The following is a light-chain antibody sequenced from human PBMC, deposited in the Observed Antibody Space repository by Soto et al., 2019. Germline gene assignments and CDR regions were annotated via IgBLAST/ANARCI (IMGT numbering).Light chain of an antibody. Sequence: DIQMTQSPSSLSASVGDRVTIACRASQSISSYLNWYQQKPGKAPKLLIYAASSLQSGVPSRFSGCGSGTDFSLTISSLQPEDFATYYCQQSYSSPLNFGPGTKVDIK. CDR2: AAS. CDR1: QSISSY. CDR3: QQSYSSPLN. V-gene: IGKV1-39*01. J-gene: IGKJ3*01.